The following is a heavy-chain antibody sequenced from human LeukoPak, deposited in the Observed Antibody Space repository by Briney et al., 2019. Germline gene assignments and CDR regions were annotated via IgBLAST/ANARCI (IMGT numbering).Heavy chain of an antibody. Sequence: GGSLRLSCVASGFSFSNYSMHWVRQAPGKGLEWVALISYDGSNKYYADSVQGRFTISRDNPKNTLYVQMNSLRGEDTAIYYCARGSAPCDYWGQGTLVTVSS. J-gene: IGHJ4*02. CDR3: ARGSAPCDY. CDR1: GFSFSNYS. D-gene: IGHD6-25*01. CDR2: ISYDGSNK. V-gene: IGHV3-30-3*01.